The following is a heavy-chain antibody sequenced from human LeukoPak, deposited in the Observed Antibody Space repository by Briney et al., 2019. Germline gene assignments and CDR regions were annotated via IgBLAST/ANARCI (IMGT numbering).Heavy chain of an antibody. CDR3: ARESYYDILTGWSGFDY. CDR2: IYYSGST. V-gene: IGHV4-59*01. CDR1: GGSISSYY. D-gene: IGHD3-9*01. J-gene: IGHJ4*02. Sequence: PETLSLTCTVSGGSISSYYWSWIRQPPGKGLEWIGYIYYSGSTNYNPSLKSRVTISVDTSKNQFSLKLSSVTAADTAVYYCARESYYDILTGWSGFDYRLQGTLVTDSP.